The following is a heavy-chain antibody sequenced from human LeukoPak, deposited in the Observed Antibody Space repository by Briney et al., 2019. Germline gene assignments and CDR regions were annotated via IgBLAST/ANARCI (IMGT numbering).Heavy chain of an antibody. V-gene: IGHV3-23*01. J-gene: IGHJ4*02. CDR3: AKRWGCSVPPTIDY. CDR1: GFTFSSYA. D-gene: IGHD5/OR15-5a*01. CDR2: ISGSGGST. Sequence: PGGSLRLSCAPSGFTFSSYAMSWVRQAPGKGLECVSAISGSGGSTYYADSVKGRFTISRDNSKNTLYLQMNSLRADDRAVYYCAKRWGCSVPPTIDYWGQGTVVTVSS.